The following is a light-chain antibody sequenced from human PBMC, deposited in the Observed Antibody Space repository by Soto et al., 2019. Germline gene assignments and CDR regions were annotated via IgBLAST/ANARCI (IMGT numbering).Light chain of an antibody. CDR3: QQYGSSYT. V-gene: IGKV3-20*01. Sequence: EIVLTQSPGTLSLSPGERATLSCRASQSVRSNYLAWYQQQPGQAPRLLIYGTSTRDTGIPDRFSGSGSGKDFTLTISRLEPEDFAVYYCQQYGSSYTFGPGTKVEIK. J-gene: IGKJ3*01. CDR2: GTS. CDR1: QSVRSNY.